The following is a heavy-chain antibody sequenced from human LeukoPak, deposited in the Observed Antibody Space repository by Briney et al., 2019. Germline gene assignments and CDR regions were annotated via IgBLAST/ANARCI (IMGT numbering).Heavy chain of an antibody. J-gene: IGHJ4*02. CDR1: GGSISSYY. V-gene: IGHV4-4*07. CDR2: IYTSGST. Sequence: SETLSLTCTVSGGSISSYYWSWIRQPAGKGLEWIGRIYTSGSTNYNPSLKSRVTISVDTSKNQFSLKLSSVTAADTAVYYCARGGGYCSGGSCEETTFDYWGQGTLVTVSS. D-gene: IGHD2-15*01. CDR3: ARGGGYCSGGSCEETTFDY.